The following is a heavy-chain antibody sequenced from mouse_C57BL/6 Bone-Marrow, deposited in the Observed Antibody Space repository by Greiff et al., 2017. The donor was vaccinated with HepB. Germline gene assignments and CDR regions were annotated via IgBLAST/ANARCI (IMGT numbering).Heavy chain of an antibody. V-gene: IGHV1-61*01. CDR2: IYPSDSET. Sequence: QVQLQQPGAELVRPGSSVKLSCKASGYTFTSYWMDWVKQRPGQGLEWIGNIYPSDSETHYNQKFKDKATLTVDKSSSTAYMQLSSLTTEDSAVYYCARDWDAFDCWGQGTTLTVSS. CDR3: ARDWDAFDC. CDR1: GYTFTSYW. J-gene: IGHJ2*01. D-gene: IGHD4-1*01.